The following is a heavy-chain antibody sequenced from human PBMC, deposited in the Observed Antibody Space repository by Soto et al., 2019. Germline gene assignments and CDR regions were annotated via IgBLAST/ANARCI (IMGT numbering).Heavy chain of an antibody. V-gene: IGHV1-18*01. J-gene: IGHJ3*01. Sequence: ASVKVSCKASGYTFTTYDVTWVRQAPGQGLEWMAWISFDTSYTKSAQKFQASVTMTTDTSTSTAYMELRSLRSDDTAVYYCARYEYYYDSSADGDAFDFWGQGTMVTVSS. CDR1: GYTFTTYD. CDR2: ISFDTSYT. D-gene: IGHD3-22*01. CDR3: ARYEYYYDSSADGDAFDF.